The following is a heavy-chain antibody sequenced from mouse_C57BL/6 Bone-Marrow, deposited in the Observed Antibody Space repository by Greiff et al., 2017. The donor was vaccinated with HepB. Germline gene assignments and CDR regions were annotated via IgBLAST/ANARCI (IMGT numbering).Heavy chain of an antibody. Sequence: EVKVVESGEGLVKPGGSLKLSCAASGFTFSSYAMSWVRQTPEKRLEWVAYISSGGDYIYYADTVKGRFTISRDNARNTLYLQMSSLKSEDTAMYYCTRERGYGNFAYWGQGTLVTVSA. CDR1: GFTFSSYA. CDR3: TRERGYGNFAY. CDR2: ISSGGDYI. V-gene: IGHV5-9-1*02. J-gene: IGHJ3*01. D-gene: IGHD2-1*01.